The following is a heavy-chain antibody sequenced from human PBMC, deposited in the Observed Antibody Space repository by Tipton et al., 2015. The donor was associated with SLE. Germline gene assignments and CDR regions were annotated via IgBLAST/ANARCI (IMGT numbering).Heavy chain of an antibody. Sequence: SLRLSCAASGFAFADYMMHWVRQGPGKGLEWVSLISWNGGDTSYADSVRGRFTISRDNNKISVYLQMNNLTPEDTALYYCAKDFHNTGWYCFDSWSQGTRVTVSS. CDR1: GFAFADYM. CDR2: ISWNGGDT. CDR3: AKDFHNTGWYCFDS. J-gene: IGHJ4*02. D-gene: IGHD6-19*01. V-gene: IGHV3-43*01.